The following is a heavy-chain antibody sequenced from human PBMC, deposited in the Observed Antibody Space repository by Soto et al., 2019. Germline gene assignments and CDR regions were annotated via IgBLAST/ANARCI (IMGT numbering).Heavy chain of an antibody. Sequence: ASVKVSCKASGGTFSSYAISWVRQAPGQGLEWMGGIIPIFGTANYAQKSQGRVTITADESTSTAYMELSSLRSEDTAVYYCARSAVYCTNGVCYNYYYGMDVWGQGTTVTVSS. D-gene: IGHD2-8*01. V-gene: IGHV1-69*13. CDR1: GGTFSSYA. CDR3: ARSAVYCTNGVCYNYYYGMDV. J-gene: IGHJ6*02. CDR2: IIPIFGTA.